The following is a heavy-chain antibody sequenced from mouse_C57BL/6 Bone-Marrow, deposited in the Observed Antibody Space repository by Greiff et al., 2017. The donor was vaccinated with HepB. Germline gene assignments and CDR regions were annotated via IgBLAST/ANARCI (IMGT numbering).Heavy chain of an antibody. J-gene: IGHJ4*01. D-gene: IGHD1-1*02. Sequence: QVQLKQPGAELVKPGASVKLSCKASGYTFTSYWMHWVKQRPGRGLEWIGRIDPNSGGTKYNEKFKSKATLTVDKPSSTAYMQLSSLTSEDSAVYYCARSRDYPRYAMDYWGQGTSVTVSS. V-gene: IGHV1-72*01. CDR3: ARSRDYPRYAMDY. CDR1: GYTFTSYW. CDR2: IDPNSGGT.